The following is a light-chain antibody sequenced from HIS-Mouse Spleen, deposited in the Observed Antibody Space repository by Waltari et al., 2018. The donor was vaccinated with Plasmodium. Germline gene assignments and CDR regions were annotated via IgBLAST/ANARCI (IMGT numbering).Light chain of an antibody. CDR1: ALPKKY. CDR3: YSTDSSGNHRV. Sequence: SYELTPPPSVSVSPGQTARITCTGDALPKKYAYWYQQKSGQAPVLVIYEDSKRPAAIPGRFSGSSSGTMATLTISGAQVEDEADYYCYSTDSSGNHRVFGGGTKLTVL. V-gene: IGLV3-10*01. CDR2: EDS. J-gene: IGLJ3*02.